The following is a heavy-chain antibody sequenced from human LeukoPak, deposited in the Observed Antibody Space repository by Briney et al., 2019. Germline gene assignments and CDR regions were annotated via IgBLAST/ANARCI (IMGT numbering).Heavy chain of an antibody. CDR1: GYTFTGYY. D-gene: IGHD6-13*01. V-gene: IGHV1-2*06. Sequence: GASVKVSCKASGYTFTGYYMHWVRQAPGQGLEWMGRINPNSGGTNYAQKFQGRVTMTRGTSISTAYMELSRLRSDDTAVYYCARDLLSRSGIAAAGYNWFDPWGQGTLVTVSS. CDR2: INPNSGGT. J-gene: IGHJ5*02. CDR3: ARDLLSRSGIAAAGYNWFDP.